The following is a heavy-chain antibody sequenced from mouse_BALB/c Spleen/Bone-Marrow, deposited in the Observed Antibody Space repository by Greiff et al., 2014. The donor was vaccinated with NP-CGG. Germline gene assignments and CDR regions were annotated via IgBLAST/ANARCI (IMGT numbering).Heavy chain of an antibody. CDR1: AYTFTDYT. J-gene: IGHJ4*01. Sequence: QVQLQQPGAELARPGASVKMSCKASAYTFTDYTVHWVKQRPGQGLEWIGYINPSSGYTNYNQIFKDKATLTADKSSSTAYMQLSSLTSEDSAVYYCARRGTVRATSYAMDYWGQGNSVTVSS. D-gene: IGHD3-2*01. V-gene: IGHV1-4*01. CDR2: INPSSGYT. CDR3: ARRGTVRATSYAMDY.